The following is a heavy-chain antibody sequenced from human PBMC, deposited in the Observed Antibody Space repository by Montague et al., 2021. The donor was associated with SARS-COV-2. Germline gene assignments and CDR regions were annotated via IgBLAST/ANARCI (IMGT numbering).Heavy chain of an antibody. Sequence: SETLSLTCTVSGGSISSYYWSWIRQPPGKGLEWIGHIYYSGSTNYNPSLKSRVTISLDTSKNQFSLKLNSVTAADTAVYYCPRGSYGPDAIDLWGQGTMVTVSS. CDR3: PRGSYGPDAIDL. CDR2: IYYSGST. CDR1: GGSISSYY. D-gene: IGHD5-18*01. J-gene: IGHJ3*01. V-gene: IGHV4-59*01.